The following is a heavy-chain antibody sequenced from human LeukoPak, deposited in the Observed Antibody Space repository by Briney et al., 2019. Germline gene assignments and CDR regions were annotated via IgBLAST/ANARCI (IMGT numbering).Heavy chain of an antibody. CDR2: IYYSGST. Sequence: KPSETLSLTCTVSGGSISSYYWSWIRQPPGKGLEWIGYIYYSGSTTYNPSLKSRVTISVDTSKNQFSLKLSSVTAADTAVYYCARSAYSYGADAFDIWGQGTMVTVSS. CDR1: GGSISSYY. CDR3: ARSAYSYGADAFDI. J-gene: IGHJ3*02. V-gene: IGHV4-59*01. D-gene: IGHD5-18*01.